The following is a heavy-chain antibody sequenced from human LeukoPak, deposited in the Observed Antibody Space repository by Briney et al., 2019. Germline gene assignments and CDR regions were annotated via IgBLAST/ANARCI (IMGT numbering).Heavy chain of an antibody. V-gene: IGHV3-23*01. CDR2: ISGSGGGT. J-gene: IGHJ4*02. D-gene: IGHD3-22*01. CDR3: AKRGVVIRVILVGFHKEAYYFDS. Sequence: PGGSLRLSCAVSGITLSNYGMSWVRQAPGQGLEWVAGISGSGGGTTYADSVKGRLTISRDNPKNTLYLQVNSLRAEDTAVYFCAKRGVVIRVILVGFHKEAYYFDSWGQGALVTVSS. CDR1: GITLSNYG.